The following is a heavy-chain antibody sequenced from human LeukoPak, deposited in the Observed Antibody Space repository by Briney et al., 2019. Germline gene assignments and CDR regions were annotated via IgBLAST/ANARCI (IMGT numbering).Heavy chain of an antibody. CDR3: ARGTLGYCSSTSCANRSTYYYYYMDV. CDR1: GGTFSSYA. CDR2: IIPIFGTA. J-gene: IGHJ6*03. Sequence: GASVKVSCKASGGTFSSYAISWVRQAPGQGLEWMGGIIPIFGTANYAQKFQGRVTITTDESTSTAYMELSSLRSEDTAVYYCARGTLGYCSSTSCANRSTYYYYYMDVWGKGTTVTVSS. D-gene: IGHD2-2*01. V-gene: IGHV1-69*05.